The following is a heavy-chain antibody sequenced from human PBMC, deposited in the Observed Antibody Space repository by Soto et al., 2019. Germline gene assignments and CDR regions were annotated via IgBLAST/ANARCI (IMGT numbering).Heavy chain of an antibody. CDR2: ISSSSSYI. J-gene: IGHJ6*02. D-gene: IGHD3-22*01. CDR3: ARYDSSWYYWPYYYYGMDV. Sequence: PGGSLRLSCAASGFTFSTYSMNWVRQAPGKGLEWVSSISSSSSYIYYADSVKGRFTISRDNAKNSLYLQMNSLRAEDTAVYYCARYDSSWYYWPYYYYGMDVWGQGTTVTVSS. V-gene: IGHV3-21*01. CDR1: GFTFSTYS.